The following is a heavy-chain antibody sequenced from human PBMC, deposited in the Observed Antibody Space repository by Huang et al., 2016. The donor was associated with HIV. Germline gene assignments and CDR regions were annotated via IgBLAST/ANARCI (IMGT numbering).Heavy chain of an antibody. D-gene: IGHD3-9*01. CDR3: ARGGIYYDVLTGRHYYYNGLDV. CDR1: GFNFSAYW. CDR2: IKQDGSEK. J-gene: IGHJ6*02. Sequence: EVHLVESGGDLVQPGGSLRLSCVASGFNFSAYWMSWVRQAPGKGLEWVDNIKQDGSEKNYVDSVKGRFTISRDNAKNSVDLQLTSLRAEDTAVYYCARGGIYYDVLTGRHYYYNGLDVWGQGTTVTVSS. V-gene: IGHV3-7*01.